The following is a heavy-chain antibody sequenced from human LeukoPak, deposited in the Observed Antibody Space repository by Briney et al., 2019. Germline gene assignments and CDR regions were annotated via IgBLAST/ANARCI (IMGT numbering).Heavy chain of an antibody. CDR2: IRSKPYGGTT. CDR3: ARVRYSGVGGRFDAFDI. D-gene: IGHD1-26*01. Sequence: PGGSLRLSCTASGFTFGEYAVSWFRRAPGKGLEWVGFIRSKPYGGTTESAASVKGRFSISRDDSESIAYLQMNSLKTEDTDVYYCARVRYSGVGGRFDAFDIWGQGTMVTVSS. V-gene: IGHV3-49*03. CDR1: GFTFGEYA. J-gene: IGHJ3*02.